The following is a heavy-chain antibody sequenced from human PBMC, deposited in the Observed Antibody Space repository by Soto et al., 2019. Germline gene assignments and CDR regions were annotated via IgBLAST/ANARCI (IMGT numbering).Heavy chain of an antibody. J-gene: IGHJ3*02. D-gene: IGHD1-26*01. Sequence: ASVKVSCKVSGYTLTELSMHWVRQAPGKGLEWMGGFDPEDGETIYAQKFQGRVTMTEDTSTDTAYMELSSLRSEDTAVYYCATSPPVGATTDAFDIWGQGTMVTVSS. CDR1: GYTLTELS. V-gene: IGHV1-24*01. CDR3: ATSPPVGATTDAFDI. CDR2: FDPEDGET.